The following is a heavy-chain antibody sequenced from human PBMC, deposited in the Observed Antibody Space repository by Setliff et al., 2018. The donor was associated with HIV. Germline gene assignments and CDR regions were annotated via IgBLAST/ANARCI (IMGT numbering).Heavy chain of an antibody. D-gene: IGHD2-2*01. J-gene: IGHJ4*02. CDR3: AFSSREFPFDY. CDR1: GGTFSSHG. V-gene: IGHV1-69*10. CDR2: IIPVLNIA. Sequence: SVKVSCKSSGGTFSSHGISWVRQAPGQGLEWMGGIIPVLNIANYAQKFQGRVTITRDTSASTAYMELSSLRSEDTAVYYCAFSSREFPFDYWGQGTLVTVSS.